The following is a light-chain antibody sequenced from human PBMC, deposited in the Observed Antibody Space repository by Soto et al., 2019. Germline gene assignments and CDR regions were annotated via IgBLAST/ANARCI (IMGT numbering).Light chain of an antibody. J-gene: IGKJ1*01. Sequence: DIVLTQSPGTPSLSLGDRATLSCTVSQSVSSYLAWYQQTPGQAPTLLIYDASNRATGIPATFSGSESLTDFTLNISSLEPEDYAVYYCQQRSNWPHTWTFGQVTKLDIK. V-gene: IGKV3-11*01. CDR2: DAS. CDR3: QQRSNWPHTWT. CDR1: QSVSSY.